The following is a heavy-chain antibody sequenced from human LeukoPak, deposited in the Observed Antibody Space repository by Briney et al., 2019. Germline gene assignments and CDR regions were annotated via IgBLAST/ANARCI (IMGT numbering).Heavy chain of an antibody. CDR1: GFTFSSYS. V-gene: IGHV3-21*06. Sequence: VGSLRLSCTASGFTFSSYSMNWVRQTPGKGLEWVSSIISNSLYTNYADSLKGRFTISRDNAKNSLYLQMNSLGAEDTAVYYCARDYLYSSYDAFDIWGQGTMLTVSS. D-gene: IGHD6-6*01. CDR3: ARDYLYSSYDAFDI. CDR2: IISNSLYT. J-gene: IGHJ3*02.